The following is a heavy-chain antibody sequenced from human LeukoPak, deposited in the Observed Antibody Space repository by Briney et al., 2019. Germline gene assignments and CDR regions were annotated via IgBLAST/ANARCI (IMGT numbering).Heavy chain of an antibody. D-gene: IGHD3-3*01. Sequence: SETLSLTCTVSGGSISSYYWSWIRQPPGKGLEWIGYIYYSGSTNYNPSLKSRVTIAVDTSKNQFSLKLSSVTAADTAVYYCAGREFLGRFDYWGQGTLVTVSS. CDR1: GGSISSYY. CDR2: IYYSGST. J-gene: IGHJ4*02. V-gene: IGHV4-59*08. CDR3: AGREFLGRFDY.